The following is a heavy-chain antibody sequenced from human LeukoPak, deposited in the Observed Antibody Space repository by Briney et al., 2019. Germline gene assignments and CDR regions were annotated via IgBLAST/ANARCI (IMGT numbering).Heavy chain of an antibody. CDR2: ISAYNGNT. CDR1: GYTFTSYG. D-gene: IGHD2-15*01. Sequence: ASVTVSFKASGYTFTSYGISWVRQAPGRGLEWMGWISAYNGNTNYAQKLQGRVTMTTDTSTSTAYMELRSLRSDDTAVYYCVRAVPFTLLTDYWGQGTLVTVSS. CDR3: VRAVPFTLLTDY. J-gene: IGHJ4*02. V-gene: IGHV1-18*01.